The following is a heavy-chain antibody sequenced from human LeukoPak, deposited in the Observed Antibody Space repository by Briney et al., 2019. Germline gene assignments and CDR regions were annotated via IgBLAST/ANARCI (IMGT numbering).Heavy chain of an antibody. CDR2: VRGSGGGT. D-gene: IGHD3-10*01. CDR1: GFTFSSYS. CDR3: AKMRFGDDVFDI. J-gene: IGHJ3*02. V-gene: IGHV3-23*01. Sequence: GGSLRLSCAASGFTFSSYSMNWVRQAPGKGLEWVSAVRGSGGGTYYADSVKGRFTISRDNSMHTLYLQMNSLRVEDMAVYYCAKMRFGDDVFDIWGQGTRVTVSS.